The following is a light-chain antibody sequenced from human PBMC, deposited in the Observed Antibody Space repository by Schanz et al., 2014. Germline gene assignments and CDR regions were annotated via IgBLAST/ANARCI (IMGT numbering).Light chain of an antibody. CDR1: TSNIGSNF. J-gene: IGLJ3*02. Sequence: QSVLTQPPSVSAAPGQKVTISCSGNTSNIGSNFVSWYQHLPGTAPKLLILANNERPSGIPDRFSGSKSGTSATLDITGLQTGDEADYFCGTWDSSLSPWVFGGGTKLTVL. V-gene: IGLV1-51*01. CDR2: ANN. CDR3: GTWDSSLSPWV.